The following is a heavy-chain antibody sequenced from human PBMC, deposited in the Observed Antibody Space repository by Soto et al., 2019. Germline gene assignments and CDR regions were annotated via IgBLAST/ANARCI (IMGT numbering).Heavy chain of an antibody. V-gene: IGHV1-69*01. D-gene: IGHD2-21*02. J-gene: IGHJ5*02. CDR1: GGTFSSYA. CDR2: IIPIFGTA. Sequence: QVQLVQSGAEVKKPGSSVKVSCKASGGTFSSYAISWVRQAPGQGLEWMGGIIPIFGTANYAQKFQGRVTITADESTSTAYMEPSSLRSEDTAVYYCARRIAYCGGDCYSGGWFDPWGQGTLVTVSS. CDR3: ARRIAYCGGDCYSGGWFDP.